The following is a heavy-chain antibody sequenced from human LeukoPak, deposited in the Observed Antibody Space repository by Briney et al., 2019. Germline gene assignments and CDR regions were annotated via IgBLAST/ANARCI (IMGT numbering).Heavy chain of an antibody. CDR2: IWYDGSNK. Sequence: GESLKISCAASGFTFSSYGMHWVRQAPGKVLEWVAVIWYDGSNKYYADSVKGRFTISRDNSKNTLYLQMNSLRAEDTAVYYCAKDQAVAGLHYFDYWGQGTLVTVSS. J-gene: IGHJ4*02. CDR1: GFTFSSYG. D-gene: IGHD6-19*01. V-gene: IGHV3-33*06. CDR3: AKDQAVAGLHYFDY.